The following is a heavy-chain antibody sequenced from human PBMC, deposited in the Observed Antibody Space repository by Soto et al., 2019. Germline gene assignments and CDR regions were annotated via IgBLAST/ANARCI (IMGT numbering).Heavy chain of an antibody. CDR1: GFTFSNYW. J-gene: IGHJ3*02. CDR2: IKQDGSEK. Sequence: EVQLVESGGGLVQPGGSLRLSCAASGFTFSNYWMSWVRQAPGKGLEWVANIKQDGSEKYYVDSVKGRFTISRDNAKSSLYLQMNSLRAEDTAVYYCAKDLGYTSSWYYALHIWGQGTMVTVSS. CDR3: AKDLGYTSSWYYALHI. V-gene: IGHV3-7*03. D-gene: IGHD6-13*01.